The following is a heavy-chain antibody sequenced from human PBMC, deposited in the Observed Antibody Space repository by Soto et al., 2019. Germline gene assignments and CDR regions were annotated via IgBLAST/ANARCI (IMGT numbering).Heavy chain of an antibody. V-gene: IGHV1-8*01. D-gene: IGHD1-20*01. CDR3: ARGATPRYFYNWNEHDAFDI. J-gene: IGHJ3*02. CDR2: MNPNSGNT. CDR1: GYTFTSDD. Sequence: ASVKVACKAAGYTFTSDDIGWGRKATGQGLEWMGWMNPNSGNTGYAQKFQGRVTMTRNTSISTAYMELSSLRSEDTAVYYCARGATPRYFYNWNEHDAFDIWGQGTMVT.